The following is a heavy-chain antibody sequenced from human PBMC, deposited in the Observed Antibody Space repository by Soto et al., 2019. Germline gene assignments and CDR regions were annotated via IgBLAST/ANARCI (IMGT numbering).Heavy chain of an antibody. CDR2: IYYSGST. V-gene: IGHV4-61*01. J-gene: IGHJ6*02. D-gene: IGHD1-26*01. Sequence: QVRLQESGPGLVKPSETLSLSCLVSGDSVGNGPYYWSWIRQSPGEGLEWIAYIYYSGSTNFKPCLESRVNISIDMSKNQFFLELRSVTAADAAVYFCARVGSSCHSGGCYYYYGLGVWGQGTTVAISS. CDR3: ARVGSSCHSGGCYYYYGLGV. CDR1: GDSVGNGPYY.